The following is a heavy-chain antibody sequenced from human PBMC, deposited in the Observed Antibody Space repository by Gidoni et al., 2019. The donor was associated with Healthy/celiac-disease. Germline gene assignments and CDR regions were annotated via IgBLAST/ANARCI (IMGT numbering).Heavy chain of an antibody. CDR1: GFTLSSYS. V-gene: IGHV3-48*02. Sequence: EVQLVESGGGLVQPGGSLRLSCAASGFTLSSYSMNWVRQAPGKGLEWVSYISSSSSTIYYADSVKGRFTISRDNAKNSLYLQMNSLRDEDTAVYYCASMTEEDSSGYYGRYYYYYGMDVWGQGTTVTVSS. CDR2: ISSSSSTI. J-gene: IGHJ6*02. D-gene: IGHD3-22*01. CDR3: ASMTEEDSSGYYGRYYYYYGMDV.